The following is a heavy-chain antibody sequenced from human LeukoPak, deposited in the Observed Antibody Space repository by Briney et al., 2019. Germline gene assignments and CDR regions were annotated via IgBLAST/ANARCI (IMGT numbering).Heavy chain of an antibody. CDR2: ISGSGGST. D-gene: IGHD2-15*01. Sequence: GGSLRLSCAASGFTFSSYGMSWVRQAPGKGLEWVSAISGSGGSTYYADSVKGRFTISRDNSKNTLYLQMNSLRAEDTAVYYCAKDLCSGSCHIGYYYYGMDVWGQGATVTVSS. J-gene: IGHJ6*02. V-gene: IGHV3-23*01. CDR3: AKDLCSGSCHIGYYYYGMDV. CDR1: GFTFSSYG.